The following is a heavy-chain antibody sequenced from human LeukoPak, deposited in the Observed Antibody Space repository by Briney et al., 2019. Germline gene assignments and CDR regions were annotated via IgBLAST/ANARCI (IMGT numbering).Heavy chain of an antibody. CDR1: GGTFSSYA. CDR2: IIPILGIA. Sequence: SVKVSCKASGGTFSSYAISWVRQAPGQGVEWMGRIIPILGIANYAQKFQGRVTITADKSTSTAYMELSSLRSEDTAVYYCARGSGYCSSTSCYIDYWGQGTLVTVSS. CDR3: ARGSGYCSSTSCYIDY. J-gene: IGHJ4*02. D-gene: IGHD2-2*03. V-gene: IGHV1-69*04.